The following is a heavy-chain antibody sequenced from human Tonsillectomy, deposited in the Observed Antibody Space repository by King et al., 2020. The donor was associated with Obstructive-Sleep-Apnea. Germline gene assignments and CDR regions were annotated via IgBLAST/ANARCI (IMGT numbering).Heavy chain of an antibody. CDR1: GGSIGGYC. CDR3: TRDRHKGYDY. J-gene: IGHJ4*02. D-gene: IGHD3-22*01. Sequence: VQLQESGPGLVKPSETLSLICTVSGGSIGGYCWSWIRQPPGKGLEWIGYFCYSGDTNYHPSLERRATISVDTSKSKISLKWNSVTAADKAIYYCTRDRHKGYDYWGQGTLVTVSS. CDR2: FCYSGDT. V-gene: IGHV4-59*01.